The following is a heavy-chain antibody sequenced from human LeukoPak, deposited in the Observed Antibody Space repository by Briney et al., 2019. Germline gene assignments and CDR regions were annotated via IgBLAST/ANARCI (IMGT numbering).Heavy chain of an antibody. CDR3: AKEPYDSGSFRTDYYYMDV. CDR1: GYTFTGYY. D-gene: IGHD3-10*01. V-gene: IGHV1-2*02. Sequence: ASVKVSCKASGYTFTGYYMHWVRQAPGQGLEWMGWINPNSGGTNYAQKFQGRVTVTRDTSISTAYMEPSRLRSDDTAVYYCAKEPYDSGSFRTDYYYMDVWGKGTTVTISS. J-gene: IGHJ6*03. CDR2: INPNSGGT.